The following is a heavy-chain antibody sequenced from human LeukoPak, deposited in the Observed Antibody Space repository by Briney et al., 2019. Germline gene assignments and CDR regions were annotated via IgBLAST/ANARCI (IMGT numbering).Heavy chain of an antibody. V-gene: IGHV3-7*03. CDR1: GFTFSSYW. J-gene: IGHJ4*02. Sequence: GGSLRLSCAASGFTFSSYWMSWVRQDPGKGREWVANIKQDGSEKYYVDSVKGRFTISRDNAKNSLYLQLNSLRAEDTAVYYCAKDFWSGYYSGYFDYWGQGTLVTVSS. D-gene: IGHD3-3*01. CDR2: IKQDGSEK. CDR3: AKDFWSGYYSGYFDY.